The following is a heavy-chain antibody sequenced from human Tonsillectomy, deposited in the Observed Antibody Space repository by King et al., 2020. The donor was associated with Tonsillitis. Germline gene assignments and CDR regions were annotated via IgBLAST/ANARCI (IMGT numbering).Heavy chain of an antibody. Sequence: VQLVESGGGVVQPGRSLRLSCAASGFTFSSYGMHWVRQAPGKGLEWVAVIWYDGSNKYYADSVKGRFTISRDNSKNTLYLQMNSLRAEDTAVYYCARGVGYSTTNDYCGEGTLVTVSS. V-gene: IGHV3-33*01. CDR3: ARGVGYSTTNDY. CDR2: IWYDGSNK. CDR1: GFTFSSYG. D-gene: IGHD6-13*01. J-gene: IGHJ4*02.